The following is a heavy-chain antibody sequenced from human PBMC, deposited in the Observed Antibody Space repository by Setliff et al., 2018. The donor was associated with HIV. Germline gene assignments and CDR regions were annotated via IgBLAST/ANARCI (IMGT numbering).Heavy chain of an antibody. Sequence: ASVKVSCKASGYTFSDYAIQWVRQAPGQRLEWMGWINAGNGDTKYSQKFQGRVTITADTSTNTAYLEVVSLRSEDTAIYYCARHYFDSNSYYRPPFDSWGQGTPVTVSS. V-gene: IGHV1-3*01. CDR1: GYTFSDYA. CDR2: INAGNGDT. J-gene: IGHJ5*01. D-gene: IGHD3-22*01. CDR3: ARHYFDSNSYYRPPFDS.